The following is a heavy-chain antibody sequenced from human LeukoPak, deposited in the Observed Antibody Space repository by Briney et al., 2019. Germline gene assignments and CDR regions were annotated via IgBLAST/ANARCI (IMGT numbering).Heavy chain of an antibody. CDR2: IKHDGSVG. D-gene: IGHD6-13*01. J-gene: IGHJ4*02. V-gene: IGHV3-7*01. CDR3: TQNLVAAAGDH. Sequence: GALRLFCGASGFTFSNYWMTWVRQDPGEGLEWVANIKHDGSVGYYVDSVMGRFIISRDNAGNSLYLQMNSLRVEDTAVYYCTQNLVAAAGDHWGQGTLLSVSS. CDR1: GFTFSNYW.